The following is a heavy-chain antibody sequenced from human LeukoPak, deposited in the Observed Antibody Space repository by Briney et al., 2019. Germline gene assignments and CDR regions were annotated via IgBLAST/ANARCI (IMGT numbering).Heavy chain of an antibody. Sequence: PGGSLRLSCAASGFTFSSYAMTWVRQAPGKGLECVSAISGGGGWTFYADSVKGRFTISRDNSENTLYLQMNSLRAEDTAVYYCAKVGYGGSSDYYYYYGMDVSGQGTTVTVSS. J-gene: IGHJ6*02. D-gene: IGHD4-23*01. CDR1: GFTFSSYA. V-gene: IGHV3-23*01. CDR3: AKVGYGGSSDYYYYYGMDV. CDR2: ISGGGGWT.